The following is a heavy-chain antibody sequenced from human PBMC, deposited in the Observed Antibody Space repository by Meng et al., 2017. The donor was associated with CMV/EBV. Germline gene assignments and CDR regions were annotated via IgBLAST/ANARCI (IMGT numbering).Heavy chain of an antibody. J-gene: IGHJ6*02. Sequence: GESLKISCAASGFTFSSYGMHWVRQAPGKGLEWVAFIRYDGSNKYYADSVKGRFTISRDNSKNTLYLQMNSLRAEDTAVYYCAKDGVSTTSGYYGMDVWGQGTTVIVSS. V-gene: IGHV3-30*02. CDR1: GFTFSSYG. CDR2: IRYDGSNK. D-gene: IGHD2-2*01. CDR3: AKDGVSTTSGYYGMDV.